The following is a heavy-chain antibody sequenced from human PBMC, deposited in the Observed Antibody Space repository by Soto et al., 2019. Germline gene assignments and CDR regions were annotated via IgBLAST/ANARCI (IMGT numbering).Heavy chain of an antibody. Sequence: QLQLVQSGAEVKKPGASVKVSCKASGYTFTGYYMHWVRQAPGQGLECTGWFNPNSGVTNCAQNFQGRVTVTRDTSISTAYMELSRLRSDDTAVYYCARVPTVTGWYFDLCGRGTLVTVSS. CDR2: FNPNSGVT. CDR3: ARVPTVTGWYFDL. CDR1: GYTFTGYY. V-gene: IGHV1-2*02. J-gene: IGHJ2*01. D-gene: IGHD4-17*01.